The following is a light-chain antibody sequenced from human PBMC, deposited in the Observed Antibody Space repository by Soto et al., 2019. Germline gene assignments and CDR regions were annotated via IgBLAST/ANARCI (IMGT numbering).Light chain of an antibody. CDR1: EGISND. Sequence: EIVMTQSKATLSVSPGERATLSCRASEGISNDLAWYQQKPGQAPRLLIYDASTRATGVPARFSGSGSGTEFTLTISSLQSEDFGVYYCQQYNDWCSITFGQGTRLEIK. CDR2: DAS. CDR3: QQYNDWCSIT. V-gene: IGKV3-15*01. J-gene: IGKJ5*01.